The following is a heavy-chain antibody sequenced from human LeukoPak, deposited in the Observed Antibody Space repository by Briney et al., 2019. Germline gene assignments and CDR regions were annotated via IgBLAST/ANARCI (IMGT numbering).Heavy chain of an antibody. J-gene: IGHJ3*02. V-gene: IGHV1-2*02. CDR1: GYTFTGYY. Sequence: ASVTVSCKASGYTFTGYYMHWLRQPPGQGLEWVGGINTNSGGTNYAQKFQGRVTMTRDTSTSTVYMELSSLRSEDTAVYYCARVPGIAAAGRRAFDIWGQGTMVTVSS. CDR3: ARVPGIAAAGRRAFDI. CDR2: INTNSGGT. D-gene: IGHD6-13*01.